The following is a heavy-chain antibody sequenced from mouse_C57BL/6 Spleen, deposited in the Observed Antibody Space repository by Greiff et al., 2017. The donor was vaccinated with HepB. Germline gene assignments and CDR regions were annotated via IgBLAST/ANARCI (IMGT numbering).Heavy chain of an antibody. Sequence: EVQLKESGPGLVKPSQSLSLTCSVTGYSITSGYYWNWIRQFPGNKLEWMGYISYDGSNNYNPSLKNRISITRDTSKNQFFLKLNSVTTEDTATYYCARSTMVTPFGWWGQGTLVTVSA. CDR3: ARSTMVTPFGW. CDR1: GYSITSGYY. CDR2: ISYDGSN. D-gene: IGHD2-2*01. J-gene: IGHJ3*02. V-gene: IGHV3-6*01.